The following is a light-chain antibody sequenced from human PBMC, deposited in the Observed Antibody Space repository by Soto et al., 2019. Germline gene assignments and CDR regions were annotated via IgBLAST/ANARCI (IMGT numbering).Light chain of an antibody. V-gene: IGKV1-27*01. CDR1: QDIDYS. Sequence: DIQMTQSPSSLSASVGDRVTITCRASQDIDYSLAWYQQKPGKVPYLLIYAASTVVSGVPSRFSGSRSGTEFTLTISSLQPEDVATYSCQKYTGAPLTFGGGTKVEI. J-gene: IGKJ4*01. CDR2: AAS. CDR3: QKYTGAPLT.